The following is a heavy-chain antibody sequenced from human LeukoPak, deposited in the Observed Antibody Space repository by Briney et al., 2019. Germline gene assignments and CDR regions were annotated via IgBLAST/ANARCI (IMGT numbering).Heavy chain of an antibody. D-gene: IGHD6-13*01. CDR3: ARGPLIAAAGTW. Sequence: QTGGSLRLSCAASGFTFSGYWMSWVRQAPGKGLEWVANIKPDGSEKHYVDSVKGRFSISRDNAKDSLFLQMNSLRAEDTAVYYCARGPLIAAAGTWWGQGTLVTVSS. CDR2: IKPDGSEK. J-gene: IGHJ4*02. V-gene: IGHV3-7*03. CDR1: GFTFSGYW.